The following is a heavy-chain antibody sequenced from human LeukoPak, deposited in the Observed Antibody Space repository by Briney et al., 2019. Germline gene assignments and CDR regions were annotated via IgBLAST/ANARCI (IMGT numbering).Heavy chain of an antibody. CDR1: GYSISSGYY. Sequence: SETLSLTCTVSGYSISSGYYWGWIRQPPGKGLEWIGSIYHSGHTYYNPSLKSRVTMSVDTSKNQFSLKLSSVTAADTAVYYCARGSGAVAGNYYYYYYMDVWGKGTTVTVSS. J-gene: IGHJ6*03. CDR2: IYHSGHT. CDR3: ARGSGAVAGNYYYYYYMDV. V-gene: IGHV4-38-2*02. D-gene: IGHD6-19*01.